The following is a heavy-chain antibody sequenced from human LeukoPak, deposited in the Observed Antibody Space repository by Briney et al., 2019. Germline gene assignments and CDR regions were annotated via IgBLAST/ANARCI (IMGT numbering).Heavy chain of an antibody. CDR2: ISAYNGNT. Sequence: ASVKVSCKASGYTFTSYGISWVRQAPGQGLEWMGWISAYNGNTNYAQKLQGRVTMTTDTSTSTAYMELRSPRSDDTAVYYCARDPYYYDSVNWFDPWGQGTLVTVSS. CDR3: ARDPYYYDSVNWFDP. D-gene: IGHD3-22*01. V-gene: IGHV1-18*01. CDR1: GYTFTSYG. J-gene: IGHJ5*02.